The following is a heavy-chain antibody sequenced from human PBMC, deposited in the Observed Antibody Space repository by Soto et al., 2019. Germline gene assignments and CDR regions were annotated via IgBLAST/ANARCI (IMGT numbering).Heavy chain of an antibody. CDR3: ANGRYFGSGSYYPDLDC. D-gene: IGHD3-10*01. CDR2: ISYHGRNK. J-gene: IGHJ4*02. Sequence: QVQLVESGGGVVQPGRSLRLSCAASTFTFSAYDMHWARQAPGRGLEWVASISYHGRNKYYADSVKGRFTISRDNSKNTLNLQMDSLRAEDTAVYYCANGRYFGSGSYYPDLDCWGQGTLVTVSS. V-gene: IGHV3-30*18. CDR1: TFTFSAYD.